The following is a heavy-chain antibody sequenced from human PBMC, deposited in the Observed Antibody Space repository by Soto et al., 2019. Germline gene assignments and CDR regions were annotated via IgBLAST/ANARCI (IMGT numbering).Heavy chain of an antibody. V-gene: IGHV3-7*01. CDR2: IKQAGSEK. CDR3: ARRPYGDYGDYFDY. CDR1: GFTFSSFW. J-gene: IGHJ4*02. D-gene: IGHD4-17*01. Sequence: EVQLVESGGSLVQPGGSLRLSCAASGFTFSSFWMSWVREAPGKGLGWVANIKQAGSEKYYVDSVRGRFSISRDNAKNSLFLQMNSLRAEDTAVYYCARRPYGDYGDYFDYWGQGTLVTVSS.